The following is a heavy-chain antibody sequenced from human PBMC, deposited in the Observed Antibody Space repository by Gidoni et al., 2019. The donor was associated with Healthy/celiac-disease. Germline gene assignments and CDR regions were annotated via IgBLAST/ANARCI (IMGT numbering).Heavy chain of an antibody. V-gene: IGHV3-15*01. CDR1: GFTFSNAW. J-gene: IGHJ3*02. CDR3: TTDLSWYDAFDI. CDR2: IKSKTDGGTT. Sequence: EVQLVESGGGLVKPGGSLRLSCAASGFTFSNAWMSWVRQAPGKGLEWVGRIKSKTDGGTTDYAAPVKGRFTISRDDSKNTLYLQMNSLKTEDTAVYYCTTDLSWYDAFDIWGQGTMVTVSS. D-gene: IGHD6-13*01.